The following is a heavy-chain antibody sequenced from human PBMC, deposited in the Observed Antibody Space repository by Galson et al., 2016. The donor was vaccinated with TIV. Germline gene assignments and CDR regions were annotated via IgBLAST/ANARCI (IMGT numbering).Heavy chain of an antibody. D-gene: IGHD2-21*01. CDR2: TSSDGTT. Sequence: LRLSCAASGFTVSSNYMNWVRQAPGKGLEWVAITSSDGTTHYADSVKGRFTMSRDNSMNTPYPQMNSLGSEDTAVYFGARERRFCGNECYLHYFYGIDGWGHGPTVTVSS. J-gene: IGHJ6*02. CDR1: GFTVSSNY. CDR3: ARERRFCGNECYLHYFYGIDG. V-gene: IGHV3-66*02.